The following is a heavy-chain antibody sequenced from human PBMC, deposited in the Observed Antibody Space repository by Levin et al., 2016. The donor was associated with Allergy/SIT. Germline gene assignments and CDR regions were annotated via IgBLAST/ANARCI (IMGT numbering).Heavy chain of an antibody. Sequence: GESLKISCAASGFNFSSYAMTWVRQAPGKGLEWVSVISGTGVSTYYADSVKGRSTISRDNSKNTLYLQMNSLRAEDTAVYYCAKCRRFEGVGETDYWGQGTLVTVSS. D-gene: IGHD2-8*01. V-gene: IGHV3-23*01. CDR3: AKCRRFEGVGETDY. J-gene: IGHJ4*02. CDR2: ISGTGVST. CDR1: GFNFSSYA.